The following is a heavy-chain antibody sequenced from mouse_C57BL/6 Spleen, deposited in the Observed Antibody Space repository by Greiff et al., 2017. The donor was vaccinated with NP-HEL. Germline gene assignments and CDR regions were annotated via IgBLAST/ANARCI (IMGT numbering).Heavy chain of an antibody. Sequence: QVTLKVSGPELVKPGATVKLSCKASGYTFTSYDINWVKQRPGQGLEWIGWIYPRDGSTKYNEKFKGKATLTVDTSSSTAYMELHSLTSEDSAVYFCARNWFAYWGQGTLVTVSA. V-gene: IGHV1-85*01. CDR3: ARNWFAY. CDR1: GYTFTSYD. J-gene: IGHJ3*01. CDR2: IYPRDGST.